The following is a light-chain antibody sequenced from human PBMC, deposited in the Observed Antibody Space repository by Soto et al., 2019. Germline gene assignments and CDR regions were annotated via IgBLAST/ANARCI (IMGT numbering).Light chain of an antibody. CDR2: DSS. Sequence: DIQLTQSPSTLSASVGDRVTITCRASHTISGWLAWYQQKPGKAPKSLIYDSSILESEVPSRFSGSGSGTEFTLTISGLQPDDFATYYCQQYKSFTWTFVQGTKVEF. J-gene: IGKJ1*01. CDR3: QQYKSFTWT. CDR1: HTISGW. V-gene: IGKV1-5*01.